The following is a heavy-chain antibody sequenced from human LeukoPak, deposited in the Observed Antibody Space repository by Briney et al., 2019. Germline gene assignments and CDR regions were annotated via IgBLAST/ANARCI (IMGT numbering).Heavy chain of an antibody. CDR2: ISASGGGT. CDR3: TRDTFGARDS. J-gene: IGHJ4*02. Sequence: GGSLRLSCAASGITFSSYAMSWVRQAPGKGLEWVSAISASGGGTNYADSVKGRFTISRDNSKNTLYLQMNSLRAEDTAVYYCTRDTFGARDSWGQGTLVTVSS. CDR1: GITFSSYA. V-gene: IGHV3-23*01. D-gene: IGHD3-10*01.